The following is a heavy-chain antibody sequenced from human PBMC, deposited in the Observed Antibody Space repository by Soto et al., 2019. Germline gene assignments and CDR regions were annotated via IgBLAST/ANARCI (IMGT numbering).Heavy chain of an antibody. CDR2: IFHSGST. CDR1: GGSISSDGYS. Sequence: SETLSLTCAVSGGSISSDGYSWSWIRQPPGKGLEWIGEIFHSGSTNYNPSLKTRLTISVDKSKNQFSLKLSSVTAADTAVYYCARVYSGSYSDSWGRGTLVTVSS. D-gene: IGHD1-26*01. CDR3: ARVYSGSYSDS. V-gene: IGHV4-30-2*01. J-gene: IGHJ4*02.